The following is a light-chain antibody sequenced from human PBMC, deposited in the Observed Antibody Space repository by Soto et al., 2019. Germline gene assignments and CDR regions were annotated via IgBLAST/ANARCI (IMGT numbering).Light chain of an antibody. Sequence: ILLTQSPATLSLSPGESVTLSCRASQRVSASYLAWDQQKPGKPPRLLIYGAINRATGLPDRFSGSGSGTDFTLTISRLEPEDFAVYYCQQYDTSATFGQGTKLEIK. V-gene: IGKV3-20*01. J-gene: IGKJ2*01. CDR2: GAI. CDR1: QRVSASY. CDR3: QQYDTSAT.